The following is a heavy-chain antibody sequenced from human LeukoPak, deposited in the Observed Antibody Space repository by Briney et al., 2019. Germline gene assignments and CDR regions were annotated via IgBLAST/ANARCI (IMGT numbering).Heavy chain of an antibody. Sequence: PGGSLRLSCAASGFTFSSYAMHWVRQAPGKGLEWVAVISYDGSNKYYADSVKGRFTISRDNSKNTLYLQMNSLRAEDTAVYYCARYRDGYNFDYWGQGTLVTVSS. CDR3: ARYRDGYNFDY. D-gene: IGHD5-24*01. CDR2: ISYDGSNK. V-gene: IGHV3-30*04. J-gene: IGHJ4*02. CDR1: GFTFSSYA.